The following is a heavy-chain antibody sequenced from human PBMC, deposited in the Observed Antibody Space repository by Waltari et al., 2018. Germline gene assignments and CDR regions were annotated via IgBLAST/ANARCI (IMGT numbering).Heavy chain of an antibody. V-gene: IGHV3-23*01. D-gene: IGHD1-1*01. Sequence: EVQLLESGGGLVQPGGSLRLSCAASGLPFSSYAMSWVRQAPGKGLEWVSAISGSGGSTYYADSVKGRFTISRDNSKNTLYLQMNSLRAEDTAVYYCAKDQTPGDPITGDWGQGTLVTVSS. CDR3: AKDQTPGDPITGD. CDR1: GLPFSSYA. J-gene: IGHJ4*02. CDR2: ISGSGGST.